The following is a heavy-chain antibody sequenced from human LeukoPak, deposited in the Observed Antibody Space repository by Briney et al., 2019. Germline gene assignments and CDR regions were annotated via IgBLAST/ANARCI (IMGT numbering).Heavy chain of an antibody. Sequence: PSETLSLTCAVYGGSFSGYYWSWIRQPPGKGLEWIGEINHSGSTNYNPSLKSRVTISVDTSKNQFSLKLSSVTAADTAVYYCARKRRDSSGWYFDYWGQGTLVTVSS. D-gene: IGHD6-19*01. V-gene: IGHV4-34*01. CDR3: ARKRRDSSGWYFDY. CDR1: GGSFSGYY. J-gene: IGHJ4*02. CDR2: INHSGST.